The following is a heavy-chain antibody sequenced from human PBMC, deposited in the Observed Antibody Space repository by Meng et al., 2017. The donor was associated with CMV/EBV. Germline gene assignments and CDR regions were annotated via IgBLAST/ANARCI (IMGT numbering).Heavy chain of an antibody. D-gene: IGHD5-18*01. V-gene: IGHV3-30-3*01. CDR1: GFTFSSYA. J-gene: IGHJ6*02. CDR3: ARDAGYSGKYYYGMDV. Sequence: GGSLRLSCAASGFTFSSYAMHWVRQAPGKGLEWVAVISYDGSNKYYADSVKGRFTISRDNSKNTLYLQMNSLRAEDTAVYYCARDAGYSGKYYYGMDVWGQGTTVTVSS. CDR2: ISYDGSNK.